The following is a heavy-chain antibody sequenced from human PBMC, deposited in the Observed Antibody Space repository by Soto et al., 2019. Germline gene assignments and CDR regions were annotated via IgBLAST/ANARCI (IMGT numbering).Heavy chain of an antibody. Sequence: QVQLQESGPGLVKPSQTLSLTCTVSGGSIRGGDYYWSWIRQHPGKGLEWIGYIFYSGNSFYNPSLKSGVTISVDTSTNQFSLQLSSVTAADTAIYYCARLSSLYYNSDYGGYYFDYWGQGTLVSVYS. CDR2: IFYSGNS. D-gene: IGHD3-10*01. CDR1: GGSIRGGDYY. CDR3: ARLSSLYYNSDYGGYYFDY. J-gene: IGHJ4*02. V-gene: IGHV4-31*03.